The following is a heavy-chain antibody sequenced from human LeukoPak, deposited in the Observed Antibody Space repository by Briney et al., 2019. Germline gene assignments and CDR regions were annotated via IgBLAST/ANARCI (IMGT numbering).Heavy chain of an antibody. CDR2: IYHSGST. V-gene: IGHV4-30-2*01. J-gene: IGHJ5*02. Sequence: SQTLSLTCAGSGGSISSGGCSWSWIRQPPGKGLEWIGYIYHSGSTYYNPSLKSRVTISVDRSKNQFSLKLSSVTAADTAVYYCARGITYYYDSSGYQRGYWFDPWGQGTLVTVSS. D-gene: IGHD3-22*01. CDR3: ARGITYYYDSSGYQRGYWFDP. CDR1: GGSISSGGCS.